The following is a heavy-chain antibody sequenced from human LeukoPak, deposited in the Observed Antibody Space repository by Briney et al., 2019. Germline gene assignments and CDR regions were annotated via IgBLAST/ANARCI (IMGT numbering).Heavy chain of an antibody. CDR2: IKQDGSEK. D-gene: IGHD5-12*01. Sequence: GGSLRLSCAASGFTFSSYWMSWVRQAPGKGLEWVANIKQDGSEKYYVDSVKGRFTISRDNAKNSLYLQMNSPRAEDTAVYYCARDSGYGAFYYYYYYMDVWGKGTTVTVSS. J-gene: IGHJ6*03. CDR1: GFTFSSYW. CDR3: ARDSGYGAFYYYYYYMDV. V-gene: IGHV3-7*01.